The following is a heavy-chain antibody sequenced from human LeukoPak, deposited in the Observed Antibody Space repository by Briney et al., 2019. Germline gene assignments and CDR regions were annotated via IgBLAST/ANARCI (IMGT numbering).Heavy chain of an antibody. Sequence: PGGSLRLSCAASGFTFSSYSMNWVRQAPGKGLEWVSSISSSSSYIYYADSVKGRFTISRDNSKNTLYLQMNSLRAEDTAVYYCARDLSYYGSGSPADYWGQGTLVTVSS. CDR2: ISSSSSYI. V-gene: IGHV3-21*04. J-gene: IGHJ4*02. CDR3: ARDLSYYGSGSPADY. CDR1: GFTFSSYS. D-gene: IGHD3-10*01.